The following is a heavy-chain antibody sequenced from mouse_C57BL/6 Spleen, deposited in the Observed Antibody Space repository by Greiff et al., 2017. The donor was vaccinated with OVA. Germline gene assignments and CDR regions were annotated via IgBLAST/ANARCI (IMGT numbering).Heavy chain of an antibody. CDR1: GFTFSSYA. D-gene: IGHD1-1*01. CDR2: ISDGGSYT. V-gene: IGHV5-4*01. CDR3: ARDDYGSRGDYFDY. Sequence: EVHLVESGGGLVKPGGSLKLSCAASGFTFSSYAMSWVRQTPEKRLEWVATISDGGSYTYYPDNVKGRFTISRDNAKNNLYLQMSHLKSEDTAMYYCARDDYGSRGDYFDYWGQGTTLTVSS. J-gene: IGHJ2*01.